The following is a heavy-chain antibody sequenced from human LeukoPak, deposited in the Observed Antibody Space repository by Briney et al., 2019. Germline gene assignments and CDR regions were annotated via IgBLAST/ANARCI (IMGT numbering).Heavy chain of an antibody. D-gene: IGHD4-17*01. CDR1: GYSISSGYY. V-gene: IGHV4-38-2*02. J-gene: IGHJ4*02. Sequence: PSETLSLTCTVSGYSISSGYYWDWIRQSPGKGLEWIGSIHHSGSTYYNASLKSRITISIDTSKNQFSLNLRSVTAADTAVYYCARDGAPHYGDYGGGGYWGQGTLVTVSS. CDR2: IHHSGST. CDR3: ARDGAPHYGDYGGGGY.